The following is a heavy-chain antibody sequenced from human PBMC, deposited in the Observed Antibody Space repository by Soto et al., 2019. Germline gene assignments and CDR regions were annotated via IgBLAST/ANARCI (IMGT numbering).Heavy chain of an antibody. CDR2: MNPNSGNT. CDR1: GYTFTSYD. D-gene: IGHD6-13*01. V-gene: IGHV1-8*01. Sequence: ASVKVSCKASGYTFTSYDINWVRQATGQGLEWMGWMNPNSGNTGYAQKFQGRVTMTRNTSINTAYMELTSLRSEDTAVYYCARGLGGSRDGYNYYGMDVWGQGTTVTVSS. CDR3: ARGLGGSRDGYNYYGMDV. J-gene: IGHJ6*02.